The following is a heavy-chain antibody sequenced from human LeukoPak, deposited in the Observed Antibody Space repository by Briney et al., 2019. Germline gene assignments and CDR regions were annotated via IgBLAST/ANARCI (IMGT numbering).Heavy chain of an antibody. Sequence: SVKVSCKASGGTFSSYAISWVRQAPGQGLEWMGGIIPIFGTANYAQKFQGRVTITADESTSTAYMELSSLRSEDTAVYYCARDQVDAGSYFAFFDYWGQGTLVTVSS. CDR1: GGTFSSYA. D-gene: IGHD1-26*01. V-gene: IGHV1-69*13. CDR3: ARDQVDAGSYFAFFDY. J-gene: IGHJ4*02. CDR2: IIPIFGTA.